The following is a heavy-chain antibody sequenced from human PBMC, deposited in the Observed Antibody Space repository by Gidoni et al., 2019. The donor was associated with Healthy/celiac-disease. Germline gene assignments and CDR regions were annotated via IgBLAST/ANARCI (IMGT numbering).Heavy chain of an antibody. CDR2: INPSGGST. Sequence: QVQLVQSGAEVKKPGASVKVSCKASGYTFTSYYMHWVRQAPGQGLQWMGIINPSGGSTSYAQKFQGRVTMTRDTSTSTVYMELSSLRSEDTAVYYCARIGLTGADDDAFDIWGQGTMVTVSS. V-gene: IGHV1-46*03. CDR3: ARIGLTGADDDAFDI. D-gene: IGHD7-27*01. CDR1: GYTFTSYY. J-gene: IGHJ3*02.